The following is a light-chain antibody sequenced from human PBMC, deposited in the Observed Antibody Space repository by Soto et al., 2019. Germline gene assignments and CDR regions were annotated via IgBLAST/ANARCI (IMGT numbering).Light chain of an antibody. J-gene: IGKJ1*01. CDR3: QQNINWST. CDR1: QSFSSN. CDR2: GAS. Sequence: DIVMTQSPATLSVSPGERATLSCRASQSFSSNLAWYQQKPGQAPRLLIYGASTRATGLPARFSGREYGTDVINSFRSLQSDYFSVYFCQQNINWSTFGQGTKVDIK. V-gene: IGKV3-15*01.